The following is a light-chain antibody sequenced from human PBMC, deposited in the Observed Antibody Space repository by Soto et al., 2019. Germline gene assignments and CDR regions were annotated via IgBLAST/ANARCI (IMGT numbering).Light chain of an antibody. Sequence: EIVMTHSPSTLSVSPVERATLSCRASQSVSRYLAWYQQKPGQAPRLLIYDTSYRATGIPARFSGSGSRTDFTLTISSLEPEDFALYYCQQRSNWINFGQGTRLEIK. CDR1: QSVSRY. CDR2: DTS. CDR3: QQRSNWIN. J-gene: IGKJ5*01. V-gene: IGKV3-11*01.